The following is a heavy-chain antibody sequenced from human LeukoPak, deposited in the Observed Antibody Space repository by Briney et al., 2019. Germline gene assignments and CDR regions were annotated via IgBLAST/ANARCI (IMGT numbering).Heavy chain of an antibody. V-gene: IGHV1-2*02. CDR1: GYTFGAYY. Sequence: ASVKVSCKASGYTFGAYYMYWVRQAPGQGLEWMGWIRPNSGGTNYTQKFQGRVTMTRDTSISTAYMELSRLRSDDTAVYYCARELGGPGYFQHWGQGTLVTVSS. CDR2: IRPNSGGT. CDR3: ARELGGPGYFQH. J-gene: IGHJ1*01. D-gene: IGHD3-10*01.